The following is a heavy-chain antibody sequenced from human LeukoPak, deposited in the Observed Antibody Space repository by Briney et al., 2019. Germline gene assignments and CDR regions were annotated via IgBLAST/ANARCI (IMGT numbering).Heavy chain of an antibody. V-gene: IGHV3-48*04. J-gene: IGHJ4*02. Sequence: PGGSLRLSCAASGFSFSSYSMNWVRQSPGRGLEWLSYITSNSGTIFYADSVKGRFTISRDNAKNLLYLQMFSLTVEDTAVYYCARDSSGTTFDYWGQGTLVTVSS. CDR2: ITSNSGTI. D-gene: IGHD1-7*01. CDR1: GFSFSSYS. CDR3: ARDSSGTTFDY.